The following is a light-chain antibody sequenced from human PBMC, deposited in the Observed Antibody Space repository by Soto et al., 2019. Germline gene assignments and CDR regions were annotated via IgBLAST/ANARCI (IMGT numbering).Light chain of an antibody. V-gene: IGKV2-28*01. J-gene: IGKJ4*01. CDR3: WQSLQTPRT. Sequence: DIVMTQSPLSLPVTPGEPASISCRSSQTLLHSNGNNSLDWYLQKPGQSPHLLVYLGSNRASGGPDRVSGGGAAAEYTLRISRVEAEDVGIYYYWQSLQTPRTFGGGTKVEI. CDR1: QTLLHSNGNNS. CDR2: LGS.